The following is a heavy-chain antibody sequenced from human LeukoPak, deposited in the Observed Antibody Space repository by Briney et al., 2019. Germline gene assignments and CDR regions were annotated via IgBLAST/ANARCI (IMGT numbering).Heavy chain of an antibody. CDR2: ISYDGYDK. CDR1: GFTFDDYG. V-gene: IGHV3-30*18. J-gene: IGHJ4*02. D-gene: IGHD3-3*01. CDR3: AKDFGYLMSGVY. Sequence: GGSLRLSCAASGFTFDDYGMSWIRQAPGKGLEWVTLISYDGYDKSYADSVRGRFTISRDNSRNTLYLQMNSLRAEDTAVYYCAKDFGYLMSGVYWGQGTLVTVSS.